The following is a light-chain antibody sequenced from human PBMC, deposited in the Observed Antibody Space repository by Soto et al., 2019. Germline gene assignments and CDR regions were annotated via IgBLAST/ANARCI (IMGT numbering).Light chain of an antibody. J-gene: IGKJ4*01. Sequence: EIVMTQYPGTLSVSPGERVTLCCRASQSLGNNLAWHQQKPGQAPRLLIYGASTRATGFPARFSGSGSGTDFKLTISGLEPEDFAVYHCQRYNSSPPSFGGGTQV. CDR1: QSLGNN. V-gene: IGKV3-15*01. CDR3: QRYNSSPPS. CDR2: GAS.